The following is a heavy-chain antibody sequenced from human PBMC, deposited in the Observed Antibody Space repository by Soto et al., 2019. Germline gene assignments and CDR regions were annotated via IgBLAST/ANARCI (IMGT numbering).Heavy chain of an antibody. D-gene: IGHD2-2*01. V-gene: IGHV4-38-2*01. CDR1: GYSISNGYY. CDR3: ARGHIVVVPTVGWFDP. CDR2: MFHSGST. J-gene: IGHJ5*02. Sequence: SETLSLTCAVSGYSISNGYYWGWIRQPPGKGLEWIGSMFHSGSTYYNPSLKSRVTISVDTSKNQFSLKLSSVTAADTAVYYCARGHIVVVPTVGWFDPWGHGTLVTVSS.